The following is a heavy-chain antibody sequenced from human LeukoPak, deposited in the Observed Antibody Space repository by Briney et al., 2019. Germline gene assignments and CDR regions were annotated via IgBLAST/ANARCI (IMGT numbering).Heavy chain of an antibody. Sequence: GGSLRLSCAASGFTFSSYAMNWVRQAPGRGLEWVSAISGSGGSTYYADSVKSRFTISRDNSKNALYLQMSSLRAEDTAVYYCAKDQGVMIWGVHVFWGQGTLVTVSS. CDR2: ISGSGGST. V-gene: IGHV3-23*01. CDR3: AKDQGVMIWGVHVF. D-gene: IGHD3-16*01. CDR1: GFTFSSYA. J-gene: IGHJ4*02.